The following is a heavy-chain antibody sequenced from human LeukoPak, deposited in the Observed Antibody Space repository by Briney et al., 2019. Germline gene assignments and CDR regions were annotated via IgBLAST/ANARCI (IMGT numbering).Heavy chain of an antibody. CDR2: INPTGTGT. J-gene: IGHJ4*02. Sequence: ASVKVSCKASGYTFTNYYMHWVRQAPGQGLEWIGLINPTGTGTNYAQKFRGRVTMTRDTSPTTVYLELSSLRSEDTAVYYCAREESGGYFDYWGQGTLVAVSS. CDR1: GYTFTNYY. V-gene: IGHV1-46*01. D-gene: IGHD2-8*02. CDR3: AREESGGYFDY.